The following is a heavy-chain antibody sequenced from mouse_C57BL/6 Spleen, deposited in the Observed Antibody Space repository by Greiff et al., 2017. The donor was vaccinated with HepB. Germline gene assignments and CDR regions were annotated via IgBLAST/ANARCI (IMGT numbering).Heavy chain of an antibody. CDR1: GFTFSSHA. Sequence: EVMLVESGGGLVKPGGSLKLSCAASGFTFSSHAMSWVRQTPEKRLEWVATISDGGSYTYYPDNVKGRFTISRDNAKNNLYLQMSHLKSEDTAMYYCAREGVDGAMDYWGQGTSVTVSS. CDR3: AREGVDGAMDY. J-gene: IGHJ4*01. V-gene: IGHV5-4*01. CDR2: ISDGGSYT.